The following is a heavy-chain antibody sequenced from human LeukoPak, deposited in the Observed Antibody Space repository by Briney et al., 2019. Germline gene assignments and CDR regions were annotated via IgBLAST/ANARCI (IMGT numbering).Heavy chain of an antibody. CDR1: GYTFTGYY. Sequence: ASVKVSCKASGYTFTGYYMHWVRQAPGQGLEWMGWINPNSGGTNYAQKFQGRVTMTRDTSISTAYMELSRLRSDDTAVYYCTSGAFSLGYDFWSGLGLAFDIWGQGTMVTVSS. CDR2: INPNSGGT. J-gene: IGHJ3*02. V-gene: IGHV1-2*02. D-gene: IGHD3-3*01. CDR3: TSGAFSLGYDFWSGLGLAFDI.